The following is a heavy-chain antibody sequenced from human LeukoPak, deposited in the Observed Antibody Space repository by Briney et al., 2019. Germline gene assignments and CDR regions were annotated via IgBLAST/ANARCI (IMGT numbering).Heavy chain of an antibody. J-gene: IGHJ4*02. V-gene: IGHV3-23*01. Sequence: PGGSLRLSCVASGVTLSNYAMSWVRHAPGKGLEWVSVITGSGGSPYYADSVKGRFTISRDNSKNTLYLQMNSLRAEDTAVYYCASGIVVAVAGPFDYWGQGTLVTVSS. CDR1: GVTLSNYA. CDR3: ASGIVVAVAGPFDY. CDR2: ITGSGGSP. D-gene: IGHD3-22*01.